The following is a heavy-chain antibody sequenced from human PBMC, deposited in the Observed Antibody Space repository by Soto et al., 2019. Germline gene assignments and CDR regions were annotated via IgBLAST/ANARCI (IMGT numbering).Heavy chain of an antibody. Sequence: QVQLQESGPGLVKPSETLSLTCTVSGGSISSYYWSWIRQPPGKGLEWIGYIFCSGSTNYNPYLKSPLTISVDTSRTPCSRKLSSVTAADTAVDYCARGVYDWGGYFDLWGRGTLVTVSS. V-gene: IGHV4-59*01. D-gene: IGHD3-16*01. CDR1: GGSISSYY. J-gene: IGHJ2*01. CDR2: IFCSGST. CDR3: ARGVYDWGGYFDL.